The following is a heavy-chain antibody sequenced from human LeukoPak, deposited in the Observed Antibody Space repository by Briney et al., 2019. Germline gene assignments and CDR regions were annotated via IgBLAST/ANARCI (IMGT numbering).Heavy chain of an antibody. V-gene: IGHV4-59*01. CDR3: ARAGAVADHYFDY. CDR1: GGSISSYY. D-gene: IGHD6-19*01. CDR2: IYYSGST. Sequence: SETQSLTCTVSGGSISSYYWSWIRQPPGKGLEWIGYIYYSGSTNYNPSLKSRVTISVDTSKNQFSLKLSSVTAADTAVYYCARAGAVADHYFDYWGQGTLVTVSS. J-gene: IGHJ4*02.